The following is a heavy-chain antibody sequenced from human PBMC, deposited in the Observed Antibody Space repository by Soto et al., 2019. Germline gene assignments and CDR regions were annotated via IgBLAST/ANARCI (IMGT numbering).Heavy chain of an antibody. Sequence: SGGSLRLSCAASGFTFSSYAMSWVRQAPGKGLEWVSAISGSGGSTYYADSVKGRFTISRDNSKNTLYLQMNSLRAEDTAVYYCAKKGILADHWSFFDYWGQGTLVTVSS. CDR3: AKKGILADHWSFFDY. CDR1: GFTFSSYA. V-gene: IGHV3-23*01. D-gene: IGHD2-8*02. J-gene: IGHJ4*02. CDR2: ISGSGGST.